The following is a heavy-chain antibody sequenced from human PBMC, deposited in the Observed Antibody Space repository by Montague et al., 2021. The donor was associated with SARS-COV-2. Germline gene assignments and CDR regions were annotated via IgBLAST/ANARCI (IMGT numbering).Heavy chain of an antibody. V-gene: IGHV4-59*01. CDR2: IYYSGGANYYPSRGT. CDR3: ARGSGYSGYALAY. Sequence: SETLSLTCTVSGDSITNYYWSWIRQSPGKGLEYIGYIYYSGGANYYPSRGTNYNPSFESRVAISLDTSKNQFSLNLSSVTTADAAVYYCARGSGYSGYALAYWGQGTPVTVSS. CDR1: GDSITNYY. J-gene: IGHJ4*02. D-gene: IGHD5-12*01.